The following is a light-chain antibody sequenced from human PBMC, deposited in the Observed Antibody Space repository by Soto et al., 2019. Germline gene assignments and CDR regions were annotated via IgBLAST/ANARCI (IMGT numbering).Light chain of an antibody. CDR2: GAS. Sequence: EIVLTQSPGTLSLSPWERATLSCGASQSVSSSHLAWYQQKPGQAPRPLMYGASSRATGIPDRFSGGGSGADFTLTISRLEPEDFGVYYCQQYHNSILMFGQGTKVDIK. V-gene: IGKV3-20*01. CDR3: QQYHNSILM. J-gene: IGKJ1*01. CDR1: QSVSSSH.